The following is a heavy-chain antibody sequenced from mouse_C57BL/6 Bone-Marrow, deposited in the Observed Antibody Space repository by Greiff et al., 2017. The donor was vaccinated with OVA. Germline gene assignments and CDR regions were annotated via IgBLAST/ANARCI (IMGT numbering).Heavy chain of an antibody. V-gene: IGHV3-6*01. D-gene: IGHD2-1*01. CDR1: GYSITSGYY. Sequence: VQLKESGPGLVKPSQSLSLTCSVTGYSITSGYYWNWIRQFPGNKLEWMGYISYDGSNNYNPSLKNRISITRDTSKNQFFLKLNSVTTEDTATYYCARDFSSPIYYGNSYWYFDVWGTGTTVTVSS. CDR3: ARDFSSPIYYGNSYWYFDV. J-gene: IGHJ1*03. CDR2: ISYDGSN.